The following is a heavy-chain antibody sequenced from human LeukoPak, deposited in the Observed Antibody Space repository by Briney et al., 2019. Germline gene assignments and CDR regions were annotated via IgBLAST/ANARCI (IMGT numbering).Heavy chain of an antibody. CDR3: ARGPYSSSWYLQYYYYYMDV. CDR2: INPSGGST. J-gene: IGHJ6*03. CDR1: GYTFTSYY. D-gene: IGHD6-13*01. Sequence: GASVKVSCKASGYTFTSYYMHWVRQAPGQGLEWMGIINPSGGSTSYAQKFQGRVTMTRDMSTSTVYMELSSLRSEDTAVYYCARGPYSSSWYLQYYYYYMDVWGKGTTVTVSS. V-gene: IGHV1-46*01.